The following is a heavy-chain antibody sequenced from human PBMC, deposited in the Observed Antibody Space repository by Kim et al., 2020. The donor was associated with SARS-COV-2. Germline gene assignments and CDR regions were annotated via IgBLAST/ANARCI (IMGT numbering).Heavy chain of an antibody. CDR2: IYYSGST. V-gene: IGHV4-59*01. CDR1: GGSISSYY. J-gene: IGHJ6*02. D-gene: IGHD6-19*01. CDR3: ARDRRSSGSLYYYYYGMDV. Sequence: SETLSLTCTVSGGSISSYYWSWIRQPPGKGLEWIGYIYYSGSTNYNPSLKSRVTISVDTSKNQFSLKLSSVTAADTAVYYCARDRRSSGSLYYYYYGMDVWGQGTTVTVSS.